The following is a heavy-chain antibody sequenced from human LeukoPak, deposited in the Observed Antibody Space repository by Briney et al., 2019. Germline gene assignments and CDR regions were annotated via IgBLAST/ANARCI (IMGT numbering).Heavy chain of an antibody. CDR2: IIPIFGTA. J-gene: IGHJ3*02. D-gene: IGHD3-10*01. CDR3: ATRPHYDSGSYHDAFDI. CDR1: GGTFSSYA. Sequence: GASVKVSCKASGGTFSSYAISWVRQAPGQGLEWMGGIIPIFGTANYAQKFQGRVTITADKSTSTAYMELSSLRSGDTAVYYCATRPHYDSGSYHDAFDIWGQGTMVTVSS. V-gene: IGHV1-69*06.